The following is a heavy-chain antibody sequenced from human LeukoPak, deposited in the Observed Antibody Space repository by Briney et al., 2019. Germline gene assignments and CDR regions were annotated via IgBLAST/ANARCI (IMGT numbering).Heavy chain of an antibody. CDR3: ARVGTMIVVPKWDAFDI. V-gene: IGHV3-20*04. CDR2: INWNGGST. Sequence: PGGSLRLSCAASGFTFDDYGMSWVRQAPGKGLEWVSGINWNGGSTGYADSVKGRFTISRDNAKNSLYLQMNSLRAEDTALYYCARVGTMIVVPKWDAFDIWGQGTMVTVSS. J-gene: IGHJ3*02. CDR1: GFTFDDYG. D-gene: IGHD3-22*01.